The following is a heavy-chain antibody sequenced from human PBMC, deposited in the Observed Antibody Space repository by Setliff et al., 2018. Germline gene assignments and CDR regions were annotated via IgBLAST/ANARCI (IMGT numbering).Heavy chain of an antibody. Sequence: GGSLRLSCAASGFTFSNAWMNWVRQAPGKGLEWVGRIKSKTDGGTTVYAAPVKGRFTISRDDSKNTLYLQMNSLKTEDTAVYYCAKPRPGWPAGFDSWGQGTLVTVSS. CDR2: IKSKTDGGTT. CDR3: AKPRPGWPAGFDS. J-gene: IGHJ4*02. D-gene: IGHD6-19*01. CDR1: GFTFSNAW. V-gene: IGHV3-15*07.